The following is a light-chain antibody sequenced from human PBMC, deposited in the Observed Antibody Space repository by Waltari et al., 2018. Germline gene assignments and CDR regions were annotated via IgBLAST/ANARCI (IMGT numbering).Light chain of an antibody. CDR1: QSLLYSSNNKNS. J-gene: IGKJ4*01. Sequence: DIVMTQSPHSLAVSVGERATITCKSSQSLLYSSNNKNSLAWYQQKPGQPPKLLIYWAATREFGVPDRFGGSGSGTDVTLTISSLQAEDVAVYYCQQYYSTSPLTFGGGTKVEIK. V-gene: IGKV4-1*01. CDR2: WAA. CDR3: QQYYSTSPLT.